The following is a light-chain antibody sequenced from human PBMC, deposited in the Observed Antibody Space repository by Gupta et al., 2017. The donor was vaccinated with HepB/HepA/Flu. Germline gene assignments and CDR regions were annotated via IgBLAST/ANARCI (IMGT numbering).Light chain of an antibody. CDR1: LDINKD. CDR2: GAS. J-gene: IGKJ2*01. Sequence: EVLLTQSPATLSLSPGERATLSCNSSLDINKDLAWYQQKGGQAPRLLIYGASRRVTGIPDRFSGSGSGTHCALTVSSLDPEDFAVYFGQHRTNWPPYTFGQGTRLEI. CDR3: QHRTNWPPYT. V-gene: IGKV3-11*01.